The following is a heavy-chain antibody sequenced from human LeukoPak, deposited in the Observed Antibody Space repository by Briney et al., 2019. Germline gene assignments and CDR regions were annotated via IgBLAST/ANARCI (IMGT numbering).Heavy chain of an antibody. CDR2: ISSSSSYI. Sequence: PGGSLRLSCAASGFTFSSYSMNWVRQAPGKGLEWVSSISSSSSYIYYADSVKGRFTISRDNAKNSLYLQMNSLRAEDTAVYYCARDKIPALGSSLDYWGQGTLVTVSS. J-gene: IGHJ4*02. CDR3: ARDKIPALGSSLDY. V-gene: IGHV3-21*01. D-gene: IGHD3-16*01. CDR1: GFTFSSYS.